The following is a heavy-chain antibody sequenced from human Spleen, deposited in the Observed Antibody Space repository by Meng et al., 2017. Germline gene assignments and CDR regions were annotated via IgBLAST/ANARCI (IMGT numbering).Heavy chain of an antibody. V-gene: IGHV5-51*01. D-gene: IGHD3-22*01. Sequence: GGSLRLSRKGSGYSFTSYWIGWVRQMPGKGLEWMGIIYPGDSDTRYSPSFQGQVTISADKSTSTAYLQWSSLRASDTAMYYCAKHADSSGYYFDYWGQGTLVTVSS. J-gene: IGHJ4*02. CDR3: AKHADSSGYYFDY. CDR1: GYSFTSYW. CDR2: IYPGDSDT.